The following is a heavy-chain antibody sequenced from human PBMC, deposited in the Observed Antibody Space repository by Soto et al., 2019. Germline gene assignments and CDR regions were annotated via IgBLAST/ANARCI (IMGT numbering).Heavy chain of an antibody. J-gene: IGHJ5*02. CDR1: GVSISSTNW. V-gene: IGHV4-4*02. CDR2: MWPSGGT. Sequence: PSETLSLTCAVSGVSISSTNWWTWVRQAPGKGLEWIGEMWPSGGTTYNPSLQNRVTISVDNSKNHLSLTLTSVTAADTAICYCARCLHCSNGGRFDPWGQGALVTVSS. CDR3: ARCLHCSNGGRFDP. D-gene: IGHD2-8*01.